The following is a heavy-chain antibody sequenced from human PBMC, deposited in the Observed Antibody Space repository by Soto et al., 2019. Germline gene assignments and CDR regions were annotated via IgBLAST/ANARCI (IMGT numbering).Heavy chain of an antibody. Sequence: RASVKVSCKASGYTFTSYAMHWVRQAPGQRLEWMGWINAGNGNTKYSQKFQGRVTITRDTSASTAYMELSSLRSEDTAVYYCARDGSYCSSTSCDVTGFDYWGQGTLVTVSS. CDR1: GYTFTSYA. J-gene: IGHJ4*02. CDR2: INAGNGNT. V-gene: IGHV1-3*01. D-gene: IGHD2-2*01. CDR3: ARDGSYCSSTSCDVTGFDY.